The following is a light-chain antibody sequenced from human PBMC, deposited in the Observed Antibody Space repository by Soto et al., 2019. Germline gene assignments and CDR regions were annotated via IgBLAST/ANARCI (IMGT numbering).Light chain of an antibody. V-gene: IGKV3-20*01. CDR2: GSS. Sequence: EIVLTQSPGTLSLSPGERATLSCRASQSVSSSYLAWYQQKPGQPPRLLIYGSSSRATGIPDRFSGSGSGTDFTLTISRLEPEEFAVYYCQQYGSSPMYTFGQGTKLEIK. J-gene: IGKJ2*01. CDR3: QQYGSSPMYT. CDR1: QSVSSSY.